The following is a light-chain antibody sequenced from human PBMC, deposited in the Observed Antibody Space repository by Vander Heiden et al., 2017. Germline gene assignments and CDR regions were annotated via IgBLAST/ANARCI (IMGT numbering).Light chain of an antibody. J-gene: IGKJ3*01. V-gene: IGKV1-9*01. CDR3: QQLDNYPFT. CDR2: GAS. CDR1: LDVGRF. Sequence: DIQLAQSPAFLSASVGDRVTITCRASLDVGRFLAWYQQKPGKVPKLLIFGASSLRSGVPSRFSVSASGTEFSLTISSLQPEDFGTYYCQQLDNYPFTFGPGTTVDIK.